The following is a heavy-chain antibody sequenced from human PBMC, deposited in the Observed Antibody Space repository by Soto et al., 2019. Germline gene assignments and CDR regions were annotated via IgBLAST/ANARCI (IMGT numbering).Heavy chain of an antibody. J-gene: IGHJ4*02. CDR3: ARPTYYYDSSGYDAGYYFDF. V-gene: IGHV5-51*01. D-gene: IGHD3-22*01. CDR2: IYPGDSDT. CDR1: GYSFTSYW. Sequence: GESLKISCKCSGYSFTSYWIGWVRQMPGKGLEWMGIIYPGDSDTRYSPSFQGQVTISADRSISTAYLQWSSLKASDTAMYYCARPTYYYDSSGYDAGYYFDFWGQGTLVTVS.